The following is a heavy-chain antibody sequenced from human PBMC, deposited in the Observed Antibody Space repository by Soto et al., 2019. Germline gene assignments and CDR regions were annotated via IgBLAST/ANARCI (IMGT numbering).Heavy chain of an antibody. V-gene: IGHV3-30*18. J-gene: IGHJ6*02. CDR1: GFTFSSYG. CDR2: ISYDGSNK. Sequence: GGSLRLSCAASGFTFSSYGMHWFRQAPGKGLEWVAVISYDGSNKYYADSVKGRFTISRDNSKNTLYLQMNSLRAEDTAVYYCAKGDVVAATYYYYGMDVWGQGTTVTVSS. CDR3: AKGDVVAATYYYYGMDV. D-gene: IGHD2-15*01.